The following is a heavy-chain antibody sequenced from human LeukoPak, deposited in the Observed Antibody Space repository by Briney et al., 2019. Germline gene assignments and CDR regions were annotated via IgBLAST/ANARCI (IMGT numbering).Heavy chain of an antibody. J-gene: IGHJ4*02. CDR1: GFTFSSYW. D-gene: IGHD5-24*01. CDR2: ISYDGSNK. V-gene: IGHV3-30*01. Sequence: PGGSLRLSCAASGFTFSSYWMSWVRQAPGKGLEWVAVISYDGSNKYYADSVKGRFTISRDNSKNTLYLQMNSLRAEDTAVYYCARASSREYYFDYWGQGTLVTVSS. CDR3: ARASSREYYFDY.